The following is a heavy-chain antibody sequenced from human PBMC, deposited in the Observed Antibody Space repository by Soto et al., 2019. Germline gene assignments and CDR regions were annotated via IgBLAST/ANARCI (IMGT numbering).Heavy chain of an antibody. CDR1: GYTFTSYD. CDR2: MNPNSGNT. CDR3: ARAPYSSSSIDY. J-gene: IGHJ4*02. D-gene: IGHD6-13*01. Sequence: ASVKVSCKASGYTFTSYDINWVRQATGQGLEWMGWMNPNSGNTGYAQKFQGRVTMTRNTSISTAYMELSSLISEDTAVYYCARAPYSSSSIDYWGQGTLVTVSS. V-gene: IGHV1-8*01.